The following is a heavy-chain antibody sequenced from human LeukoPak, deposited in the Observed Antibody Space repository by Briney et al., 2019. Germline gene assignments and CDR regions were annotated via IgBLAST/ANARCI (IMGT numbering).Heavy chain of an antibody. V-gene: IGHV4-59*12. Sequence: ASGTLSLTSTVSGGSISSYYWSWIRQPPGKGLEWIGYIYYSGSTNYNPSLKSRVTVSVDKSKSQFSLNLNSVTAADTAVYYCARGGGSGWAFDIWGQGTMVTVSS. J-gene: IGHJ3*02. CDR1: GGSISSYY. CDR3: ARGGGSGWAFDI. D-gene: IGHD6-19*01. CDR2: IYYSGST.